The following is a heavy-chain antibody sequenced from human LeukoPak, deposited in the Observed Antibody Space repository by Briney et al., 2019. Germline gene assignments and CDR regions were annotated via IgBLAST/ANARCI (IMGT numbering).Heavy chain of an antibody. J-gene: IGHJ4*02. CDR1: GFTFSGYA. CDR3: ANWKYYFDY. V-gene: IGHV3-30*04. Sequence: PGRSLRLSCAASGFTFSGYAMHWVRQAPGKGLEWVAVISYDGSNKYYADSVKGRFTISRDNSKNTLYLQMNSLRAEDTAVYYCANWKYYFDYWGQGTLVTVSS. D-gene: IGHD1-1*01. CDR2: ISYDGSNK.